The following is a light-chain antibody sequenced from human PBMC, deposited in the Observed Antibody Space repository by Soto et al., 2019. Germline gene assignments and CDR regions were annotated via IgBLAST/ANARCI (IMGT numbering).Light chain of an antibody. CDR3: SSYAGSSTLYV. V-gene: IGLV2-8*01. CDR2: EVS. Sequence: QSALTQPPSASGSPGQSVTISCTGTSNDVGDYNYVSWYQQHTGKAPKLMIYEVSKRPSGVPGRFSGSKSGNTASLTVSGLQAEDEADYYCSSYAGSSTLYVFGTGTKVTV. CDR1: SNDVGDYNY. J-gene: IGLJ1*01.